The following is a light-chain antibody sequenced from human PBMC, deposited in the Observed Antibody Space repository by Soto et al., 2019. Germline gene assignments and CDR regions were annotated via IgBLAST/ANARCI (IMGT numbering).Light chain of an antibody. CDR3: QSSDSSGTYVV. CDR1: ALPKQY. CDR2: KDT. V-gene: IGLV3-25*02. J-gene: IGLJ2*01. Sequence: SYELTQPPSVSVSPGQTARVTCSGDALPKQYVYWYQQKPGQAPGVEIYKDTERPSGIPERFSGSSSGTTVTLTISGVQAEDEADYYRQSSDSSGTYVVFGGGTKLTVL.